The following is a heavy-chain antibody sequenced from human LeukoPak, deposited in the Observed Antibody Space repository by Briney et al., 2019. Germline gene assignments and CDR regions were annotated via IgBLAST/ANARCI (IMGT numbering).Heavy chain of an antibody. J-gene: IGHJ1*01. CDR2: INPNSGGT. D-gene: IGHD6-19*01. CDR1: GYTFSSYD. Sequence: ASVTVSCKASGYTFSSYDLNWVRQATGQGLEWMGWINPNSGGTNYAQKFQGRVTITRDTSISTAYMELSRLRSDDTAVYYCARDGLLAVAGPIPAGECFQHWGQGTLVTVSS. V-gene: IGHV1-2*02. CDR3: ARDGLLAVAGPIPAGECFQH.